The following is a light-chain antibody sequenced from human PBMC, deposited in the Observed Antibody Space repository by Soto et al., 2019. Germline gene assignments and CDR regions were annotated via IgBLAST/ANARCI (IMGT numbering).Light chain of an antibody. CDR1: SSDVGAYDY. Sequence: QPVLTQPASVSGSPGQSITISCTGTSSDVGAYDYVSWYQQHPGKAPKLIISEVSDRPSGVSNRFSGSKSGNTASLTISGLQAEHEADYFCSSYTTTSTLWVFGGGTKLTVL. J-gene: IGLJ3*02. CDR3: SSYTTTSTLWV. CDR2: EVS. V-gene: IGLV2-14*01.